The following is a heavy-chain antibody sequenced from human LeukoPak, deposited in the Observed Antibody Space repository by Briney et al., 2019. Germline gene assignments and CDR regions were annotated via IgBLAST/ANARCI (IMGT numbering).Heavy chain of an antibody. J-gene: IGHJ6*02. CDR3: VRGGSGWYDYYYYGMDV. Sequence: SETLSLTCTVSGGSISSYYWSWIRQPAGKGLEWIGRIYTSGSTNYNPSLKSRVTMSVDTSKNQFSLKLSSVTAADTAVYYCVRGGSGWYDYYYYGMDVWGQGTTVTVSS. V-gene: IGHV4-4*07. CDR1: GGSISSYY. D-gene: IGHD6-19*01. CDR2: IYTSGST.